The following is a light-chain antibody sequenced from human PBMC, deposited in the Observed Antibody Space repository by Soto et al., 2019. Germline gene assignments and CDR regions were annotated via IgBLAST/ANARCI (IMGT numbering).Light chain of an antibody. CDR2: NVS. Sequence: DVAMTQSPLSLPVTLGQPASSSCRSSQSLVYSDGNTYLSWFLQRPGQSPRRLIYNVSKRDSRVPDRFSGTGSGTDFTLTISRVEAEDVGVYYCMQGTHWPPYTFGQGTRLEIK. J-gene: IGKJ5*01. CDR1: QSLVYSDGNTY. CDR3: MQGTHWPPYT. V-gene: IGKV2-30*01.